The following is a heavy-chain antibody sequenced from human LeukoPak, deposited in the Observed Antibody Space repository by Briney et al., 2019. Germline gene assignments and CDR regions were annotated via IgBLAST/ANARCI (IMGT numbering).Heavy chain of an antibody. CDR2: ISSSGSTI. V-gene: IGHV3-48*04. CDR1: GFTFSSYT. Sequence: GGSLRLSCAVSGFTFSSYTINWVRQAPGKGLEWVSYISSSGSTIYYADSVKGRFTISRDNAKNSLYLQMNSLRVEDTAVYYCARDGRWINYYDGSSPVWGQGTLVTVSS. J-gene: IGHJ4*02. D-gene: IGHD3-22*01. CDR3: ARDGRWINYYDGSSPV.